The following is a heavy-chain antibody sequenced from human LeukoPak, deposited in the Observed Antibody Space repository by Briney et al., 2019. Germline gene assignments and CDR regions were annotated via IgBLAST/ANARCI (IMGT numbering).Heavy chain of an antibody. J-gene: IGHJ4*02. V-gene: IGHV4-34*01. Sequence: SETLSLTCAVYGGSFSGYYWSWIRQPPGKGLEWIGEINHSGSTNYNPSLKSRVTISVDTSKNQFSLKLSSVTAADTAVYYCARTYSYAGHYFDYWGQGTLVTVSS. CDR2: INHSGST. CDR3: ARTYSYAGHYFDY. CDR1: GGSFSGYY. D-gene: IGHD5-18*01.